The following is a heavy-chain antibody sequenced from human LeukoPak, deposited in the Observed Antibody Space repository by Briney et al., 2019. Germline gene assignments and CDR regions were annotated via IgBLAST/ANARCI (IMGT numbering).Heavy chain of an antibody. CDR1: GGSISSGSYY. Sequence: PSETLSLTCTVSGGSISSGSYYWSWIRQPAGKGLEWIGRIYTSGSTNYNPSLKSRVTISVDTSKNQFSLKLSSATAADTAVYYCARDRYSSGYSPFDYWGQGTLVTVSS. V-gene: IGHV4-61*02. D-gene: IGHD6-19*01. CDR3: ARDRYSSGYSPFDY. CDR2: IYTSGST. J-gene: IGHJ4*02.